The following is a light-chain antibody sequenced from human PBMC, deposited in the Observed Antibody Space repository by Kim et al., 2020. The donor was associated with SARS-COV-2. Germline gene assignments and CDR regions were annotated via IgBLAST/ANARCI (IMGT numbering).Light chain of an antibody. CDR3: NSRDSNDNVV. Sequence: SSELTQDPAVSVALGQTVRITCQGDSLRSYYATWYQQKPGQAPILGIYGKNNRPSGIPDRFSGSSSGNTASLTITGTQAGDEADYCCNSRDSNDNVVFGG. J-gene: IGLJ2*01. CDR1: SLRSYY. CDR2: GKN. V-gene: IGLV3-19*01.